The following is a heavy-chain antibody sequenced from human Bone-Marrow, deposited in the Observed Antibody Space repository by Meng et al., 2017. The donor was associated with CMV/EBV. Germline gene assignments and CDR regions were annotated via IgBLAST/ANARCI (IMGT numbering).Heavy chain of an antibody. V-gene: IGHV3-11*01. D-gene: IGHD6-19*01. Sequence: GESLKISCAASGFSFSDYYMTWIRQAPGKGLEWVSYISSSGNTIYYADSVKGRFTISRDNAKNSLFLQMNSLRAEDTAVYYCARGIAVPGSGYYYGMDVWGQGNTVTVAS. CDR3: ARGIAVPGSGYYYGMDV. CDR1: GFSFSDYY. J-gene: IGHJ6*02. CDR2: ISSSGNTI.